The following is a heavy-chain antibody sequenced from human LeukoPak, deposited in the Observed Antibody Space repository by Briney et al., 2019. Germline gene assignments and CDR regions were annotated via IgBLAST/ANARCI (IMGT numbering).Heavy chain of an antibody. V-gene: IGHV3-48*04. CDR1: GFSFRTYS. CDR2: ISSSGDAI. D-gene: IGHD2-2*01. CDR3: ARGSSTHGEYYFDY. Sequence: GGSLRLSCAASGFSFRTYSINWVRQSPGKGLEWISYISSSGDAIYYADSVRGRFTISRDNAKNSLYLQMNSLRAEDTAVYYCARGSSTHGEYYFDYWGQGTLVTVSS. J-gene: IGHJ4*02.